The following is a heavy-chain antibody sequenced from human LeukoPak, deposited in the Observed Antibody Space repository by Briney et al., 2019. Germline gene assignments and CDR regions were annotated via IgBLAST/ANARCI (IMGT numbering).Heavy chain of an antibody. CDR3: ARDMSNGWHAYDY. CDR2: INTNTGNP. V-gene: IGHV7-4-1*02. D-gene: IGHD6-19*01. J-gene: IGHJ4*02. CDR1: GYIFTSYA. Sequence: ASVKVSCKASGYIFTSYAMGWVQQAPGQGPEWMGWINTNTGNPTYAQGFTGRFLFSLDTSVSTAYLQISSLKAEDTAVYYCARDMSNGWHAYDYWGQGTLVTVSS.